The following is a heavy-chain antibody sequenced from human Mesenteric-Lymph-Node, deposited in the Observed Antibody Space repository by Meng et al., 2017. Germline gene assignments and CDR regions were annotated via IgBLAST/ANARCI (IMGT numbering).Heavy chain of an antibody. V-gene: IGHV3-7*01. J-gene: IGHJ4*02. Sequence: LTCAASGFTFGSNWMTWVRQALGKGLEYVATINEEGSQKYYVDSVKGRFTISRDNAKNSLYLQMNSLRAEDTAVYYCARQVWFGEDICYFDYWGQGTLVTVSS. CDR3: ARQVWFGEDICYFDY. CDR2: INEEGSQK. CDR1: GFTFGSNW. D-gene: IGHD3-10*01.